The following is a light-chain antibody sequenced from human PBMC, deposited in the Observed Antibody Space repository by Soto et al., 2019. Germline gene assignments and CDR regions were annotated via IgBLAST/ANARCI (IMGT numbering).Light chain of an antibody. CDR2: YDS. Sequence: SYVLTQAPSVSVAPGKTATITCGGNNIGSKSVHWYQQKPGQAPVLVTYYDSDRPSGIPERFSGSNSGSTATLTISRVEAGDEADYYCQVWDIGSGVAFGGGTKLTVL. J-gene: IGLJ2*01. CDR1: NIGSKS. V-gene: IGLV3-21*04. CDR3: QVWDIGSGVA.